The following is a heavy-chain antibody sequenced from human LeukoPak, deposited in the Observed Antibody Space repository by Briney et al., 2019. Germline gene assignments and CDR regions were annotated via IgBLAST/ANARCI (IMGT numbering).Heavy chain of an antibody. V-gene: IGHV1-2*02. CDR2: INPNSGGT. D-gene: IGHD1-26*01. J-gene: IGHJ5*02. CDR1: GYTFTGYY. CDR3: ARSYRSGSYWFGP. Sequence: ASVKVSCKASGYTFTGYYMHWVRQAPGQGLEWMGWINPNSGGTNYAQKFQGRVTMTRDTSISTAYMELSRLRPDDTAVYYCARSYRSGSYWFGPWGQGTLVTVSS.